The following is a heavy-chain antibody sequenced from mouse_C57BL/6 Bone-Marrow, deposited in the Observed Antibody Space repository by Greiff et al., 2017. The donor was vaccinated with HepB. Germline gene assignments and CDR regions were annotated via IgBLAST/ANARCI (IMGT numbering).Heavy chain of an antibody. CDR2: IWTGGGT. Sequence: VQVVESGPGLVAPSQSLSITCTVSGFSLTSYAISWVRQPPGKGLEWLGVIWTGGGTNYNSALKSRLSISKDNSKSQVFLKMNSLQTDDTARYYCARKSGYYLYWYFDVWGTGTTVTVSS. CDR3: ARKSGYYLYWYFDV. D-gene: IGHD2-3*01. CDR1: GFSLTSYA. V-gene: IGHV2-9-1*01. J-gene: IGHJ1*03.